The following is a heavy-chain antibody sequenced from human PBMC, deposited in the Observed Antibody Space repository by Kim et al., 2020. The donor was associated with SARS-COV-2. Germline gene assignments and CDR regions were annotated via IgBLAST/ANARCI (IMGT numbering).Heavy chain of an antibody. J-gene: IGHJ6*02. CDR3: ARGLVVVVAATGTGYYYYGMDV. D-gene: IGHD2-15*01. CDR1: GYTFTSYG. CDR2: ISAYNGNT. Sequence: ASVKVSCKASGYTFTSYGISWVRQAPGQGLEWMGWISAYNGNTNYAQKLQGRVTMTTDTSTSTAYMELRSLRSDDTAVYYCARGLVVVVAATGTGYYYYGMDVWGQGTTVTVSS. V-gene: IGHV1-18*01.